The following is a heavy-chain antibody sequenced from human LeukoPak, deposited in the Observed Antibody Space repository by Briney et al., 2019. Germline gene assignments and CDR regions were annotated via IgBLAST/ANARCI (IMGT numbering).Heavy chain of an antibody. J-gene: IGHJ6*03. CDR2: INYSVST. Sequence: PSETLSLTCAVYGGSFSGYYWSWIRQPPGKGLEWVGEINYSVSTNYNPSLKSRVTISVDTSKNQFSLKLSSVTAADTAVYYCARRRAYYYDSSGYYYVWYYYYMDVWGKGTTVTVSS. CDR1: GGSFSGYY. CDR3: ARRRAYYYDSSGYYYVWYYYYMDV. V-gene: IGHV4-34*01. D-gene: IGHD3-22*01.